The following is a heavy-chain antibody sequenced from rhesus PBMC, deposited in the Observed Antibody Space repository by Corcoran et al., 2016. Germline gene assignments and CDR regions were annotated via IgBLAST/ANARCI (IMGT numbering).Heavy chain of an antibody. CDR2: ISSGGSN. CDR3: ARRGHWSDYCFDY. J-gene: IGHJ4*01. CDR1: GYSISSGYY. Sequence: QVQLQESGPGLVKPSETLSLTCAVSGYSISSGYYWGWIRQPPGKGLEWIGHISSGGSNYLNPARKSRVTRAVDTSKNQLSLRLSSVTAADTAVYYGARRGHWSDYCFDYWGQGVLVTVSS. D-gene: IGHD3-22*01. V-gene: IGHV4S14*01.